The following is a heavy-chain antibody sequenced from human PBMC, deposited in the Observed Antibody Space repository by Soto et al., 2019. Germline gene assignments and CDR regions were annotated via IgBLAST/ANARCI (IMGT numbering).Heavy chain of an antibody. CDR1: GFTFSSYE. CDR2: ISSSGSTI. CDR3: ARDFGDPPYDYVWGSYHNFFDY. J-gene: IGHJ4*02. Sequence: EVQLVESGGGLVQPGGSLRLSCAASGFTFSSYEMNWVRQAPGKGLEWVSYISSSGSTIYYADSVKGRFTISRDNAKNSLYLQMNSLRAEDTAVYYCARDFGDPPYDYVWGSYHNFFDYWGQGTLVTVSS. V-gene: IGHV3-48*03. D-gene: IGHD3-16*02.